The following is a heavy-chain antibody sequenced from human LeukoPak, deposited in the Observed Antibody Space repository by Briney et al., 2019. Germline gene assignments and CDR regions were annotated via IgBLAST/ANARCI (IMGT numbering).Heavy chain of an antibody. CDR2: IKQDGSEK. CDR3: ARSRSGNIVVVVPAAIPPYMDV. V-gene: IGHV3-7*01. J-gene: IGHJ6*03. Sequence: PGGSLRLSCAASGFTFSSYWMSWVRQAPGKGLEWVANIKQDGSEKYYVDSVKGRFTISRDNAKNSLYLQMNSLRAEDTAVYYCARSRSGNIVVVVPAAIPPYMDVWGKGTTVTVSS. CDR1: GFTFSSYW. D-gene: IGHD2-2*01.